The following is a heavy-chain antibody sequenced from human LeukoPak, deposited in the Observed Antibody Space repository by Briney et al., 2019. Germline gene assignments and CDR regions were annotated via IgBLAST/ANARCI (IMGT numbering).Heavy chain of an antibody. CDR1: GGSFSGYY. D-gene: IGHD2-2*03. CDR2: INHSGST. V-gene: IGHV4-34*01. Sequence: SETLSLTCAVYGGSFSGYYWSWIRQPPGKGLEWIGEINHSGSTNYNPSLKSRVTISVDTSKNQFSLKLSSVTAADTAVYYCARGRGYCSSTSCRRPFDYWGQGTLVTVSS. J-gene: IGHJ4*02. CDR3: ARGRGYCSSTSCRRPFDY.